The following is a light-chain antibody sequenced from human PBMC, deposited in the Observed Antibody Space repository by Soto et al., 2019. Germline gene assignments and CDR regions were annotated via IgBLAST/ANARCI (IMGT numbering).Light chain of an antibody. CDR1: QSVSSY. CDR2: DAS. J-gene: IGKJ4*01. Sequence: EIVLTQAPATLSLSPGDRATLSCRASQSVSSYLAWYQQKPGQAPRLLIYDASNRATGIPARFSGSGSGTDFTLTISSLEPDDFAVYYCQQRSNWPLTFGGGTKV. CDR3: QQRSNWPLT. V-gene: IGKV3-11*01.